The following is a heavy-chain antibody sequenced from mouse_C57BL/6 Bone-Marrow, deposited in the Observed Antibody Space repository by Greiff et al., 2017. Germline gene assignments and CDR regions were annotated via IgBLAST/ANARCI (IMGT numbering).Heavy chain of an antibody. CDR2: IRSKSNNYAT. CDR1: GFSFNTYA. V-gene: IGHV10-1*01. CDR3: VRRGYGSNWYFDV. Sequence: EVQLQESGGGLVQPKGSLKLSCAASGFSFNTYAMNWVRQAPGKGLEWVARIRSKSNNYATYYADSVKDRFTISRDDSESMLYLQMNNLKTEDTAIYYCVRRGYGSNWYFDVWGTGTTVTVSS. J-gene: IGHJ1*03. D-gene: IGHD1-1*01.